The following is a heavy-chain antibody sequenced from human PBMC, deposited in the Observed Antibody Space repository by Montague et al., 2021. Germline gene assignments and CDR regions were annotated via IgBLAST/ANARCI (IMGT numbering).Heavy chain of an antibody. CDR1: GFTFSRYG. V-gene: IGHV3-30*18. D-gene: IGHD6-13*01. CDR2: VSKDGTTK. CDR3: AQRSTYSSKWYLVDP. Sequence: SLSLSWAASGFTFSRYGMHWVRQAPGKGLEWVAIVSKDGTTKYYADSVKGRFSISRDNSKNTLYLQMNSLGPEDTAVYYCAQRSTYSSKWYLVDPWGQGTLVTVSS. J-gene: IGHJ5*02.